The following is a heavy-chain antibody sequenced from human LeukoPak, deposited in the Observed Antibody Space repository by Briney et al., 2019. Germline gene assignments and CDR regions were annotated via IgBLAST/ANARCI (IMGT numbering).Heavy chain of an antibody. J-gene: IGHJ4*02. D-gene: IGHD2-2*01. Sequence: SETLSLTCTVSAGSINSGGYFWTWVRQHPGEGLEWIGYIWNSGNSYYNPSLSSRVIISADSSKSTFSLKLSSVTAADPAVYYCARYHCGSTYCPGVDFYGQGTLVTVSS. V-gene: IGHV4-31*03. CDR2: IWNSGNS. CDR3: ARYHCGSTYCPGVDF. CDR1: AGSINSGGYF.